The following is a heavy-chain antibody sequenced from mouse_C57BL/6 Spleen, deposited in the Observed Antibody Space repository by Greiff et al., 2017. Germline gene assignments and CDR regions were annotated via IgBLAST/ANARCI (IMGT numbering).Heavy chain of an antibody. CDR3: AREGYYGSSYFAD. V-gene: IGHV5-17*01. Sequence: EVMLVESGGGLVKPGGSLKLSCAASGFTFSDYGMHWVRQAPEKGLEWVAYISSGSSTIYYADTVKGRFTISRDNAKNTLFLQMTSLRSEDTAMYYCAREGYYGSSYFADWGQGTLVTVSA. D-gene: IGHD1-1*01. J-gene: IGHJ3*01. CDR2: ISSGSSTI. CDR1: GFTFSDYG.